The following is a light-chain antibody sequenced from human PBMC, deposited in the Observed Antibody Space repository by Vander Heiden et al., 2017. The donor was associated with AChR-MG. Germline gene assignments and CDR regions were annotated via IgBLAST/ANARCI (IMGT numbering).Light chain of an antibody. CDR2: NNN. CDR1: SSNIGSNT. Sequence: QSVLTQPPSASGTPGQGVTISCSGSSSNIGSNTVNWNQQLPGAAPTLLIYNNNNRPSGVPDRFSGSKSGTSASLAISGLQSEDEADYYCASWDDSLNGVIFGGGTSLTVL. CDR3: ASWDDSLNGVI. V-gene: IGLV1-44*01. J-gene: IGLJ2*01.